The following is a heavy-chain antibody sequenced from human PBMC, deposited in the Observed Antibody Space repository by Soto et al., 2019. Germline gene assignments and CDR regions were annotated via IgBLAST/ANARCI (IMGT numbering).Heavy chain of an antibody. V-gene: IGHV1-69*01. CDR3: ARGYCSSTSCYSYYYYGMDV. Sequence: QVQLVQSGAEVKKPGSSVKVSCKASGGTFSSYAISWVRQAPGQGLEWMGGIIPTFGTANYAQKFQGRVTITADESTSTAYMELSSLRSEDTAVYYCARGYCSSTSCYSYYYYGMDVWGQGTTVTVSS. J-gene: IGHJ6*02. CDR2: IIPTFGTA. D-gene: IGHD2-2*02. CDR1: GGTFSSYA.